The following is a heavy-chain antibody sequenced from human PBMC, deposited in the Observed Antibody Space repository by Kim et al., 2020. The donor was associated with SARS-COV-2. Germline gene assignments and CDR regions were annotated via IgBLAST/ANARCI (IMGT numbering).Heavy chain of an antibody. CDR3: ARAVGPMVRGVIITRFDY. Sequence: ASVKVSCKASGYTFTNYYMHWVRQAPGQGLEWMGIINPSGGSTSYAQKFQGRVTMTRDTSTSTVYMELSSLRSEDTAVYYCARAVGPMVRGVIITRFDYWGQGALVTVSS. CDR1: GYTFTNYY. D-gene: IGHD3-10*01. CDR2: INPSGGST. V-gene: IGHV1-46*01. J-gene: IGHJ4*02.